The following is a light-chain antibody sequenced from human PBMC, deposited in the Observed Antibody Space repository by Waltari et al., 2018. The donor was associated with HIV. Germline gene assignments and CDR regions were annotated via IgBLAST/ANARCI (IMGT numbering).Light chain of an antibody. Sequence: QSVLTQPPSASGTPGQRVTISCSGSTSNIGSTTVNWYQQLPGTAPKLLIYSSNQRPSGVPDRFSGSKSGTSASLAISGLQSEDEADYYCAAWGDSLKGYVFGTGTTVTVL. CDR1: TSNIGSTT. CDR2: SSN. J-gene: IGLJ1*01. CDR3: AAWGDSLKGYV. V-gene: IGLV1-44*01.